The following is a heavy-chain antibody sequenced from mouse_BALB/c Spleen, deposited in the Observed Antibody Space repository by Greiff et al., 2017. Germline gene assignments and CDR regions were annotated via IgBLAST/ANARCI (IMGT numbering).Heavy chain of an antibody. CDR3: ARGGLLGAMDY. J-gene: IGHJ4*01. Sequence: EVMLVESGGGLVKPGGSLKLSCAASGFTFSSYAMSWVRQTPEKRLEWVASISSGGSTYYPDSVKGRFTISRDNARNILYLQMSSLRSDDTAMYYCARGGLLGAMDYWGQGTSVTVSS. CDR2: ISSGGST. D-gene: IGHD2-3*01. V-gene: IGHV5-6-5*01. CDR1: GFTFSSYA.